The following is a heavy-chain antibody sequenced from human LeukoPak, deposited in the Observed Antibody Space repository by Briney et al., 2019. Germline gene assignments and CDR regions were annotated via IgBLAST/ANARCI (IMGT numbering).Heavy chain of an antibody. Sequence: GGSLRLSCAASGFTFSSYAMSWVRQAPGKGLEWVSAISGSGGGTYYADSVKGRFTISRDNSKNTLYLQMNSLRAEDTAVYYCAKDLAHRGDGMDVWGKGTTVTVSS. J-gene: IGHJ6*04. CDR3: AKDLAHRGDGMDV. CDR1: GFTFSSYA. V-gene: IGHV3-23*01. CDR2: ISGSGGGT. D-gene: IGHD3-16*01.